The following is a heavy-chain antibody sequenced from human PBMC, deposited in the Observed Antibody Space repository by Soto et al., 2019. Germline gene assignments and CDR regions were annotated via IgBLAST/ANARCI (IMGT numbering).Heavy chain of an antibody. Sequence: HPGGSLRLSCAVSGFSVSNNYMSWVRQAPGKGLEWVSVIYTGDSTYYADSVKGRFTISRDHFMNTLYLQMNSLRVEDTAVYYCARSPHSSGDSWGQGTLVTVSS. V-gene: IGHV3-53*01. CDR2: IYTGDST. CDR1: GFSVSNNY. CDR3: ARSPHSSGDS. D-gene: IGHD6-19*01. J-gene: IGHJ4*02.